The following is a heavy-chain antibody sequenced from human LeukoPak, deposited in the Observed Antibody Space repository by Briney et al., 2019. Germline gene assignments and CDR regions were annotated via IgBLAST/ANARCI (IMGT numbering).Heavy chain of an antibody. D-gene: IGHD6-19*01. V-gene: IGHV3-48*03. Sequence: PGGSLRLSCAASGFTFSSYEMNWVRQAPGKGLEWVSYISSSGSTIYYADSVKGRFTISRDNAKNSLYLQMNSLRAEDTAVYYCARDPSIAVAGDNWGQGTLVTVSS. CDR1: GFTFSSYE. J-gene: IGHJ4*02. CDR2: ISSSGSTI. CDR3: ARDPSIAVAGDN.